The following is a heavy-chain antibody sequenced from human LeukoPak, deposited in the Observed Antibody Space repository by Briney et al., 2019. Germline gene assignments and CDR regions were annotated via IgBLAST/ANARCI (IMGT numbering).Heavy chain of an antibody. CDR2: INPNSGGT. CDR1: GYTFTSYY. J-gene: IGHJ5*02. V-gene: IGHV1-2*02. Sequence: ASVKVSCKASGYTFTSYYMHWVRQAPGQGLEWMGWINPNSGGTNYAQKFQGRVTMTRDTSISTAYMELSRLRSDDTAVYYCARVSNSVNTYYDILTGYYNQQYNWFDPWGQGTLVTVSS. D-gene: IGHD3-9*01. CDR3: ARVSNSVNTYYDILTGYYNQQYNWFDP.